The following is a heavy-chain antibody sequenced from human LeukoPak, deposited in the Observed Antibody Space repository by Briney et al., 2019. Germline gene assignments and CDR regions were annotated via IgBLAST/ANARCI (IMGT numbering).Heavy chain of an antibody. Sequence: SETLSLTCTASGVSVSSHYWSWIRQPPGKGLEWIGYIYYSGSTNYNPSLKSRVTISEDTSKNQFSLKLSSVTAADTAVYYCARGKITFGYWGQGTLVTVSS. CDR3: ARGKITFGY. J-gene: IGHJ4*02. D-gene: IGHD3-10*01. V-gene: IGHV4-59*02. CDR2: IYYSGST. CDR1: GVSVSSHY.